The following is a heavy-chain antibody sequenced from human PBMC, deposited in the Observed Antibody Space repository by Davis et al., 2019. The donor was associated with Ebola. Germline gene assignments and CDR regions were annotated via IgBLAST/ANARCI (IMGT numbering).Heavy chain of an antibody. CDR2: IYYSGST. Sequence: MPSETLSLTCTVFGGSISSSSYYWGWIRQPPGKGLEWIGSIYYSGSTYYNPSLKSRVTISVDTSKNQFSLKLSSVTAADTAVYYCARRSSSWSQFAPWGQGTLVTVSS. J-gene: IGHJ5*02. V-gene: IGHV4-39*01. CDR3: ARRSSSWSQFAP. D-gene: IGHD6-13*01. CDR1: GGSISSSSYY.